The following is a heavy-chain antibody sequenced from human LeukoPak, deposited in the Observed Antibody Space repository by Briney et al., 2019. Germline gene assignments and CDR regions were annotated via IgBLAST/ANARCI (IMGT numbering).Heavy chain of an antibody. J-gene: IGHJ6*04. Sequence: ASVKVSCKASGYTFTSYAMHWVRQAPGQRLEWMGWINAGNGNTKYSQKFQGRVTITRDTSASTAYMELSSLRSEDTAVYYCARGDPQGYCSSTSCYGAGIYYYGMDVWGKGTTVTVSS. V-gene: IGHV1-3*01. CDR1: GYTFTSYA. CDR2: INAGNGNT. CDR3: ARGDPQGYCSSTSCYGAGIYYYGMDV. D-gene: IGHD2-2*01.